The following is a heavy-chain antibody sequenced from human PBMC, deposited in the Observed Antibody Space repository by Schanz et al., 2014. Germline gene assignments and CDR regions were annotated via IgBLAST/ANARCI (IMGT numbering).Heavy chain of an antibody. CDR3: ARGDSISFYEGNDAIDT. CDR1: GGSISSSSHF. J-gene: IGHJ3*02. D-gene: IGHD3-22*01. V-gene: IGHV4-39*01. Sequence: QLQLQESGPGLVKPSETLSLTCTVSGGSISSSSHFWGWIRQPPGKGLEWIGSIYYSGSTYYNPSLKSRLTISAETSKNQISLKLSSVTAPDTALYYCARGDSISFYEGNDAIDTWGQGTMVIVSS. CDR2: IYYSGST.